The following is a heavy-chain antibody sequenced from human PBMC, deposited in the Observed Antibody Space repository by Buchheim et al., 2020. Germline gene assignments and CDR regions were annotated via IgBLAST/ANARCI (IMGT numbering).Heavy chain of an antibody. D-gene: IGHD3-22*01. Sequence: QVQLVQSGAEVKKPGASVKVSCKASGYTFTGYYMHWVRQAPGQGLEWMGWINPNSGSTNYAQKFQGWVTMTRDTSISTAYMELSRLRSDDTAVYYCAREGYDSSGLYYYYYYGMDVWGQGTT. CDR3: AREGYDSSGLYYYYYYGMDV. V-gene: IGHV1-2*04. J-gene: IGHJ6*02. CDR2: INPNSGST. CDR1: GYTFTGYY.